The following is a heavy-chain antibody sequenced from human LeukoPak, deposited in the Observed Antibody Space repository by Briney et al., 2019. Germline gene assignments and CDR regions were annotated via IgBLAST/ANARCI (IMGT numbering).Heavy chain of an antibody. CDR3: ARSAIVVVKGAYYFDY. V-gene: IGHV1-69*01. D-gene: IGHD3-22*01. J-gene: IGHJ4*02. CDR2: IIPIFGTA. Sequence: RASVKVSCKASGYTFTSYAISWVRQAPGQGLEWMGGIIPIFGTANYAQKFQGRVTITADESTSTAYMELSSLRSEDTAVYYCARSAIVVVKGAYYFDYWGQGTLVTVSS. CDR1: GYTFTSYA.